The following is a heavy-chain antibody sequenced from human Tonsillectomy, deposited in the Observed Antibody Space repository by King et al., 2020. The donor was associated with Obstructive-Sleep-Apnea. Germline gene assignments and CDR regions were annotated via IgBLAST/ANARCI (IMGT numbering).Heavy chain of an antibody. D-gene: IGHD6-19*01. Sequence: VQLVESGGGVVQPGRSLRLSCAASGFTSTTYALHWVRQAPGKGLEWVAVVSYDGTNTYYADSVRGRFTISRDISKRTLDLEMNSLRIEDTALYFCAREHSSGWFLWDYWGQGILVTVSS. CDR2: VSYDGTNT. CDR3: AREHSSGWFLWDY. CDR1: GFTSTTYA. J-gene: IGHJ4*02. V-gene: IGHV3-30*04.